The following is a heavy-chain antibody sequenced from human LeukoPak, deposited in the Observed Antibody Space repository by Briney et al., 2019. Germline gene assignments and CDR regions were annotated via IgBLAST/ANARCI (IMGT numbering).Heavy chain of an antibody. CDR3: ARSPYYDILAGFYYYFDY. Sequence: PGGSLRLSCAASGFTFSSYGMHWVRQAPGKGLEWVAVISYDGSNKYYADSVKGRFTISRDNSKNTLYLQMNSLRAEDTATYYCARSPYYDILAGFYYYFDYWGQGTLVTVSS. CDR2: ISYDGSNK. V-gene: IGHV3-30*03. J-gene: IGHJ4*02. D-gene: IGHD3-9*01. CDR1: GFTFSSYG.